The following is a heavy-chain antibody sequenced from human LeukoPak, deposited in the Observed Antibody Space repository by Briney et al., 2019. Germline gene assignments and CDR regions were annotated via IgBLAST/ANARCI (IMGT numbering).Heavy chain of an antibody. J-gene: IGHJ6*03. Sequence: SQTLSLTCTVSGGYISSGDFYWSWIRQPPGKGLEWTGYIYYSGSTYYNPSLKGRVTISVDTSKNPFSLKLSSVTAVDTAVYYGANDAVTPYYDYYYMDFWGKGTTVTVSS. CDR1: GGYISSGDFY. D-gene: IGHD2-8*01. CDR3: ANDAVTPYYDYYYMDF. CDR2: IYYSGST. V-gene: IGHV4-30-4*08.